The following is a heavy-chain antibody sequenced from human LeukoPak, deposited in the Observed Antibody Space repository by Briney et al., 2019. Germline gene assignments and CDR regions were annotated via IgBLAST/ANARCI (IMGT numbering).Heavy chain of an antibody. CDR3: ARARHGILTGYYLDY. D-gene: IGHD3-9*01. J-gene: IGHJ4*02. CDR2: TWYDGSNK. CDR1: GFTFSSYG. V-gene: IGHV3-33*01. Sequence: GGSLKLSCAASGFTFSSYGMHWVRQAPAKGLEWVAVTWYDGSNKYYAESVKGRFTISRDNSKDTLYLQMSSLRAEDTAVYYCARARHGILTGYYLDYWGQGTLVTVSS.